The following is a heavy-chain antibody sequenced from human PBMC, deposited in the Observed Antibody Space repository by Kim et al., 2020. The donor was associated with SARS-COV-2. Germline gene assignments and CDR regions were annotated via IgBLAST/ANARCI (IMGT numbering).Heavy chain of an antibody. D-gene: IGHD5-12*01. CDR3: ARDGYSGGPKGVFGFDS. CDR2: ISSSSTFI. J-gene: IGHJ4*02. V-gene: IGHV3-21*01. Sequence: GGSLRLSCAASGFTLNTYSMHWVRQAPGKGLEWVSGISSSSTFIYYADSVRGRITISRDNAKNSLYLQMNSLRREDTAVYYCARDGYSGGPKGVFGFDSWSQGSPVTLPS. CDR1: GFTLNTYS.